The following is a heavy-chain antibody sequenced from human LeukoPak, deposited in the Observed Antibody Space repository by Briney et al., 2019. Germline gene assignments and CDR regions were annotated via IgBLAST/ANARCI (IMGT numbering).Heavy chain of an antibody. Sequence: PSETLSLTCTVSGGSFSSGSYYWSWIRQPAGKGLEWIGRIYSSGSTNYNPPLKSRVTMSVDTSKNQFSLKLSSVTAADTAVYYCARGGGDWGFHQSDYWGQGTLVTVSS. CDR1: GGSFSSGSYY. J-gene: IGHJ4*02. CDR3: ARGGGDWGFHQSDY. D-gene: IGHD2-21*01. CDR2: IYSSGST. V-gene: IGHV4-61*02.